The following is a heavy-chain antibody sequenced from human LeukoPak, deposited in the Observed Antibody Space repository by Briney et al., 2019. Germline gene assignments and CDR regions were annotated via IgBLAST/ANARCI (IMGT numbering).Heavy chain of an antibody. CDR2: ISYSGST. V-gene: IGHV4-59*01. J-gene: IGHJ3*01. Sequence: PSETLSLTCNVSGASIRSFYWSWIRQPPGKGLEWIGHISYSGSTKYNPSLKSRATMSADTSKSQLSLRLNSVTAADTAVYFCAQQVVGTSDTFDVWGQGTMVTVSS. CDR3: AQQVVGTSDTFDV. CDR1: GASIRSFY. D-gene: IGHD2-15*01.